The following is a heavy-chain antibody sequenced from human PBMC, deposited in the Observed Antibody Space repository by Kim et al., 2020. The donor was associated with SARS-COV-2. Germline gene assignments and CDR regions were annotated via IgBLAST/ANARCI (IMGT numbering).Heavy chain of an antibody. Sequence: GGSLRLSCAASGFTFNTYGFHWVRQAPGKGLEWVAVISYDGSNKYYADSVKGRFTISRDNYKNTLYLQMNSLRIEDTAVYYCAKSFSGSYLGYDYWGQGTLVTVSS. CDR3: AKSFSGSYLGYDY. CDR2: ISYDGSNK. J-gene: IGHJ4*02. D-gene: IGHD1-26*01. V-gene: IGHV3-30*18. CDR1: GFTFNTYG.